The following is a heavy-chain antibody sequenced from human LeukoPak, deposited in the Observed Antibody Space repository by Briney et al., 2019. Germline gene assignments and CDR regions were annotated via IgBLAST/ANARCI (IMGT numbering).Heavy chain of an antibody. V-gene: IGHV1-8*02. CDR3: ARVLGSRKKTRFPMDV. CDR1: GYTFTSYD. Sequence: GASVKVSCKASGYTFTSYDINWVRQATGQGLEWMGWMNPNSGNTGYAQKFQGRVTMTRNTSISTAYMELSSLRSEDTAVYYCARVLGSRKKTRFPMDVWGQGTTVTVSS. CDR2: MNPNSGNT. D-gene: IGHD2-15*01. J-gene: IGHJ6*02.